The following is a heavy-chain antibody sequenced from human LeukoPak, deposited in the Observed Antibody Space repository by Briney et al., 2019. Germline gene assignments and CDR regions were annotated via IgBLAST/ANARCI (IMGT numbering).Heavy chain of an antibody. J-gene: IGHJ5*02. CDR2: IYYGGST. CDR1: GGSFSGYY. V-gene: IGHV4-34*01. D-gene: IGHD2-15*01. CDR3: ARALGYCSGGSCTRGYNWFDP. Sequence: SETLSLTCAVYGGSFSGYYWSWLRQPPGKGLEWIGSIYYGGSTYYNPSLKSRVTISVDTSMNQFSLKLSFVTTADTAVYYCARALGYCSGGSCTRGYNWFDPWGQGTLVTVPS.